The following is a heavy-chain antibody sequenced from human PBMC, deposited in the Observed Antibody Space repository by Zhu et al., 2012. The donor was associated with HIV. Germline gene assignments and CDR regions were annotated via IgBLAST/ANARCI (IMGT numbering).Heavy chain of an antibody. CDR3: ARDPTAMVPPDFDY. J-gene: IGHJ4*02. Sequence: QVQLQESGPGLVKPSETLSLTCTVSGYSISSGYYWGWIRQPPGKGLEWIGSIYHSGSTYYNPSLKSRVTISVDTSKNQFSLKLSSVTAADTAVYYCARDPTAMVPPDFDYVGPGNPGHRLL. D-gene: IGHD5-18*01. V-gene: IGHV4-38-2*02. CDR1: GYSISSGYY. CDR2: IYHSGST.